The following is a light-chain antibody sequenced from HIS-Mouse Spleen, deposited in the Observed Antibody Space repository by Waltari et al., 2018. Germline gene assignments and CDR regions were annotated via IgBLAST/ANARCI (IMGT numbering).Light chain of an antibody. Sequence: SYVLTQPPSVSVAPGKTARITCGGNNIGSKSVHWYQQKPGQAPVLVVYDDSDRPSGFPERFSGSNSGNTATLTISRVEAGDEADYYCQVWDSSSDPVVFGGGTKLTVL. V-gene: IGLV3-21*03. CDR1: NIGSKS. CDR2: DDS. J-gene: IGLJ2*01. CDR3: QVWDSSSDPVV.